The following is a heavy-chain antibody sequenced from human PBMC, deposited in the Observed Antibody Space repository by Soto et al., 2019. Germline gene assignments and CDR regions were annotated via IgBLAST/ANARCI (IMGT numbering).Heavy chain of an antibody. Sequence: SETLSLTCDVYGGSFSGYSWSWIRQPPGKGLEWSGEINHSGSTNYNPSLKSRVTISVDTSKNQFSLKLSSVTAADTAVYYCARRPVGVRGAIGAFDIWGQGTMVTVSS. V-gene: IGHV4-34*01. CDR2: INHSGST. J-gene: IGHJ3*02. CDR3: ARRPVGVRGAIGAFDI. D-gene: IGHD3-10*01. CDR1: GGSFSGYS.